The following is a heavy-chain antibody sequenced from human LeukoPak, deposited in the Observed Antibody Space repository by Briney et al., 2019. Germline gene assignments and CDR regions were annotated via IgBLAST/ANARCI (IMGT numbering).Heavy chain of an antibody. CDR2: NHNTGST. CDR1: GGSISTFH. Sequence: SETLSLTCTVSGGSISTFHWSWIRQPPGRGLEWIAFNHNTGSTNYNPSLNSRVTISVDTSKNQFFLKLSSVTAADTAVYYCARHVHCSGGSRYRYGFDGWGHGTTVTVSS. J-gene: IGHJ6*02. V-gene: IGHV4-59*08. D-gene: IGHD2-15*01. CDR3: ARHVHCSGGSRYRYGFDG.